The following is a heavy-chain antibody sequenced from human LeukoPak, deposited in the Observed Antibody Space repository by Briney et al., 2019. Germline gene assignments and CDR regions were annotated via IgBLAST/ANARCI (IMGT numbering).Heavy chain of an antibody. J-gene: IGHJ5*02. V-gene: IGHV3-21*01. CDR2: ISSSSSYI. D-gene: IGHD2-15*01. Sequence: GGSLRLSCAASGFTFSSYSMNWVRQAPGKGLEWVSSISSSSSYIYYADSVEGRFTISRDNAKNSLYLQMNSLRAEDTAVYYCARDFRGGNWFDPWGQGTLVTVSS. CDR3: ARDFRGGNWFDP. CDR1: GFTFSSYS.